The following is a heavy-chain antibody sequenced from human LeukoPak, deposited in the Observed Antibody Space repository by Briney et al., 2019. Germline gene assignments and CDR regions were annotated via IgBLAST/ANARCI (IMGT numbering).Heavy chain of an antibody. J-gene: IGHJ6*02. D-gene: IGHD2-21*02. CDR2: FDPEDGET. CDR3: ATGHHYCGGDCPFYGMDV. CDR1: GYTLTELS. V-gene: IGHV1-24*01. Sequence: ASVKVSCKVSGYTLTELSMHWVRQAPGKGLEWMGGFDPEDGETIYAQKFQGRVTMTEDTSTDTAYMELSSLRSEDTAVYYCATGHHYCGGDCPFYGMDVWGQGTTVTVSS.